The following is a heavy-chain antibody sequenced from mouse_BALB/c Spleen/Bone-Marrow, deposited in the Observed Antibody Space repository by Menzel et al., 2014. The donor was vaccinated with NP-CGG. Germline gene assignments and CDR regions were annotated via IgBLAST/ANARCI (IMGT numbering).Heavy chain of an antibody. D-gene: IGHD2-3*01. Sequence: VQLQQSGAELVKPGASVKLSCKASGYTFTSYYMYWVKQRPGRGLEWIGEINPSNGGTNFNEKFKSKATLTVDKSSSTAYMQLSSLTSEDSAVYYCTRSDGYYVPHWYFDVWGAGTTVTVSS. CDR3: TRSDGYYVPHWYFDV. CDR1: GYTFTSYY. CDR2: INPSNGGT. J-gene: IGHJ1*01. V-gene: IGHV1S81*02.